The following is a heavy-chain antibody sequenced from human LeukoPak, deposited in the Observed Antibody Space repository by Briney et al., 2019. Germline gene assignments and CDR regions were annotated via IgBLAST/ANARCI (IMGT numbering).Heavy chain of an antibody. Sequence: PSGGSLRLSCAASGFTFDDYAMHWVRQAPGKGLEWVSLISGDGAGTYYADSVKGRFTISRDNSKNSLYLQMNSLRTEDTALYYCAKDRDDYYDSSAYRNYFDYWGQGTLVTVSS. J-gene: IGHJ4*02. CDR3: AKDRDDYYDSSAYRNYFDY. V-gene: IGHV3-43*02. CDR2: ISGDGAGT. CDR1: GFTFDDYA. D-gene: IGHD3-22*01.